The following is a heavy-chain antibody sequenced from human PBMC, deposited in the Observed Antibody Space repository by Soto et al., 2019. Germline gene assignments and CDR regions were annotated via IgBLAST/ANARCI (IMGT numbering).Heavy chain of an antibody. V-gene: IGHV3-30-3*01. Sequence: PGGSLRLSXAASGFTFSSYAMHWVRQAPGKGLEWVAVISYDGNNKYYAESVKGRFTISRDNSKNTLYLQMSSLRPEDTAVYYCAGGKGTNSGAYYYYGMDVWGQGTTVTVSS. D-gene: IGHD1-7*01. CDR1: GFTFSSYA. CDR3: AGGKGTNSGAYYYYGMDV. CDR2: ISYDGNNK. J-gene: IGHJ6*02.